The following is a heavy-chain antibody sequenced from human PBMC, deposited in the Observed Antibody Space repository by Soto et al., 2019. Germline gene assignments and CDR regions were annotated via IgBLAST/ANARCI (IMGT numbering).Heavy chain of an antibody. CDR3: ARPKRSGYDRGDSYYHTMDV. D-gene: IGHD2-21*02. Sequence: QMQLVQSGAEVKKSGSSVKVSCKASGGTSSNFVITWVRQVPGQGLEWLGGILPMFGAVKYEQKFQDRLTNTAERSTNTAAMELGSLRPDDTSVYYCARPKRSGYDRGDSYYHTMDVWGHGTTVTVS. CDR2: ILPMFGAV. V-gene: IGHV1-69*06. J-gene: IGHJ6*02. CDR1: GGTSSNFV.